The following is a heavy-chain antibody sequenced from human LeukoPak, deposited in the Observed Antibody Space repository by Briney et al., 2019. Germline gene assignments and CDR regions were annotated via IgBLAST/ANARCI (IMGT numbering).Heavy chain of an antibody. Sequence: PGGSLRLSCAASGFTFSTYGMHWVRQAPGKGPEWVAVIRYDGSNKNYGDSVKGRFTISRDNSKNTLYLQMNSLRAEDTAVYYCARALSAMVPDYWGQGTLLTVSS. D-gene: IGHD5-18*01. CDR2: IRYDGSNK. CDR3: ARALSAMVPDY. J-gene: IGHJ4*02. CDR1: GFTFSTYG. V-gene: IGHV3-33*01.